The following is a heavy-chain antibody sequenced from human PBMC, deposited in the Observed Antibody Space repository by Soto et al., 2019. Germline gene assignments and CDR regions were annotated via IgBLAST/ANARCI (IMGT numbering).Heavy chain of an antibody. Sequence: QVQLQQWGAGLLEPSETLSLTCVVYGGSFTGYFWSWIRQSPGTGLEWIGQINRSGSSNYNPSLKSRVTIAADTSKNEVSLKLSSVPAADTAVYFCAIGQNWNDRRFDYWGLGTLVTVSS. CDR1: GGSFTGYF. CDR3: AIGQNWNDRRFDY. D-gene: IGHD1-1*01. CDR2: INRSGSS. J-gene: IGHJ4*02. V-gene: IGHV4-34*01.